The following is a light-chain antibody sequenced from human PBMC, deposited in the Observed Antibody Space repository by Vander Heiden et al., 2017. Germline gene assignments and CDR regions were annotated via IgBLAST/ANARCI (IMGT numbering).Light chain of an antibody. Sequence: DIQMTQSPSSLSASVGDRVTITCRASQSISSYLNWYQQKPGKAPKLLIYAASSLQSGVPSRFSGSGSGTDFTLTISSLQPEDFATYYCQQCYSTPHTFGQPTKLEIK. CDR1: QSISSY. CDR2: AAS. V-gene: IGKV1-39*01. CDR3: QQCYSTPHT. J-gene: IGKJ2*01.